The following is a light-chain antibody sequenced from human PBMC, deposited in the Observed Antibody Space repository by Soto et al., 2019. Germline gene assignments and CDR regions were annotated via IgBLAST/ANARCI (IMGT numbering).Light chain of an antibody. V-gene: IGKV3-20*01. CDR2: GAS. CDR1: QSVSSSY. CDR3: QQYGSSAWT. Sequence: EIVLTQSPGTLSLSPGERATLSCRASQSVSSSYLAWYQQKPGQAPRLLIYGASSRATGISDRFSGSASGTDFTLTISRLEPEDFAVYYCQQYGSSAWTFGQGTKVEIK. J-gene: IGKJ1*01.